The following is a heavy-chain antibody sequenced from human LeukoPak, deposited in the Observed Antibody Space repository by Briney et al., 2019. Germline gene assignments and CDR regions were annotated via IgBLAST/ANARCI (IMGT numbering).Heavy chain of an antibody. CDR1: GESFSDYY. D-gene: IGHD3-10*01. CDR2: IHHSGST. J-gene: IGHJ5*02. V-gene: IGHV4-34*01. Sequence: SETLSLTCAVYGESFSDYYWNWVRQPPGKGLEWIGEIHHSGSTDYNPSLKSRVTMLVDTSKKQFSLKMKSVTAADTAVYYCARGREITMIRGDWFDPWGQGTLVTVSS. CDR3: ARGREITMIRGDWFDP.